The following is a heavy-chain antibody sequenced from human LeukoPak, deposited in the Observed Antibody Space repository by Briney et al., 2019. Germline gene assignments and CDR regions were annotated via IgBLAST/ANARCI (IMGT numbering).Heavy chain of an antibody. CDR2: IWYDGSNK. V-gene: IGHV3-33*01. CDR3: AREGKDYYGSGTGAWYFDL. CDR1: GFTFSSYG. Sequence: GRSLRLSCAASGFTFSSYGMHWVRQAPGKGLEWVAVIWYDGSNKYYADSVKGRFTISRDNSKNTLYLQMNSLRAEDTAVYYCAREGKDYYGSGTGAWYFDLWGRGTLVTVSS. J-gene: IGHJ2*01. D-gene: IGHD3-10*01.